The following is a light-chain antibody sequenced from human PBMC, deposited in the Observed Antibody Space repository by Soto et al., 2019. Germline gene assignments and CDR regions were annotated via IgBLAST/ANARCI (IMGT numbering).Light chain of an antibody. CDR2: KAS. CDR3: QQFNSYPRT. V-gene: IGKV1-5*03. J-gene: IGKJ1*01. Sequence: DIQMTQSPSTLSGSVGDRFTITCRAIQTISSWLAWYQQKPGKAPKLLIYKASTLKSGVPSRFSGSGSGTDFALTITSLQAEDFATYYCQQFNSYPRTFGQGTKVDIK. CDR1: QTISSW.